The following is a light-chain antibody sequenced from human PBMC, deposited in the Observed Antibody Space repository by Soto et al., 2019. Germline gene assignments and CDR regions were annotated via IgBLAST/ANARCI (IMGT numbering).Light chain of an antibody. J-gene: IGKJ2*01. CDR3: QQGHNWPLT. V-gene: IGKV3-15*01. Sequence: EIVMTQSPATLSLSPGERAALSCRASPSINSELAWYQQKPGQPPRLPIYGASTQATGVPARFTGSESGSEFTLTISGLQSEDFAVYYCQQGHNWPLTFGQGTKLEI. CDR1: PSINSE. CDR2: GAS.